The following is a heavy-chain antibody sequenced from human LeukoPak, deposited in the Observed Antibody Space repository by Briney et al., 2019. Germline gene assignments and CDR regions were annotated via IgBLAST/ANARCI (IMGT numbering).Heavy chain of an antibody. J-gene: IGHJ4*02. V-gene: IGHV3-74*01. D-gene: IGHD2-2*01. CDR2: INSDGSWT. CDR3: VSFYETY. Sequence: GGSLRLSCAASGNFWMHWVRQARGKGLVWVSHINSDGSWTSYADSVKGRFTISKDNAKNTVYLQMNNLRAEDTAVYYCVSFYETYWGRGTLVTVSS. CDR1: GNFW.